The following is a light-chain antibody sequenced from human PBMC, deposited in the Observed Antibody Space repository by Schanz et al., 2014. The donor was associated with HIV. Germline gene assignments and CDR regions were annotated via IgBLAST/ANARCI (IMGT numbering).Light chain of an antibody. J-gene: IGKJ4*01. Sequence: EIVLTQSPGTLSLSPGERATLSCRASQSVSSYLAWYQQKPGQAPRLLIYVASSRATGIPDRFSGSGSGTDFTLSVSRLEPEDFAVYYCQQYGSSSTFGGGTKVEIK. CDR1: QSVSSY. V-gene: IGKV3-20*01. CDR3: QQYGSSST. CDR2: VAS.